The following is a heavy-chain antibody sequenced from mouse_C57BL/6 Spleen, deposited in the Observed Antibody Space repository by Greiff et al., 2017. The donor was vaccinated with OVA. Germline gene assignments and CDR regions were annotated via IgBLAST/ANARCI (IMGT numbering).Heavy chain of an antibody. J-gene: IGHJ2*01. D-gene: IGHD4-1*01. V-gene: IGHV14-4*01. CDR3: TTRTGTRFDY. CDR2: IDPENGDT. Sequence: QLQQSGAELVRPGASVKLSCTASGFNIKDDYMHWVKQRPEQGLEWIGWIDPENGDTEYASKFQGKATITADTSSNTAYLQLSSLTSEDTAVYYFTTRTGTRFDYWGQGTTLTVSS. CDR1: GFNIKDDY.